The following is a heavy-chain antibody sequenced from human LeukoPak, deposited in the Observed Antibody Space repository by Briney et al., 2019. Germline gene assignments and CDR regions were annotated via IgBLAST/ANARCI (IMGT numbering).Heavy chain of an antibody. D-gene: IGHD1-26*01. CDR3: ARVNVGATNY. CDR2: IYYSGST. V-gene: IGHV4-28*03. Sequence: SDTLSLTCAVSGYSISSSNWWGWIRQPPGKGLEWIGYIYYSGSTYYNPSLKSRVTISVDTSKNQFSLKLSSVTAADTAVYYCARVNVGATNYWGQGTLVTVSS. J-gene: IGHJ4*02. CDR1: GYSISSSNW.